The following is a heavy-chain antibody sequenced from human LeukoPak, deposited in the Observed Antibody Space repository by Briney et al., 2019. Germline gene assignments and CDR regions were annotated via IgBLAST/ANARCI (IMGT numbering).Heavy chain of an antibody. CDR2: IRSKAYGGTT. CDR3: TRAPTVSRLDY. D-gene: IGHD4-17*01. Sequence: GGSLRLSCTASGFTFGDYAMSWVRQAPGKGLEWVGFIRSKAYGGTTEYAASVKGRFTISRDDSKSIAYLQMNSLKTEDTAVYYCTRAPTVSRLDYWGQGTLVTVSS. V-gene: IGHV3-49*04. CDR1: GFTFGDYA. J-gene: IGHJ4*02.